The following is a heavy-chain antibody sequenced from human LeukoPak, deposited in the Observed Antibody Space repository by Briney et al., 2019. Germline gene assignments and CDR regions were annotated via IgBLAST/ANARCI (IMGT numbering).Heavy chain of an antibody. CDR3: ARVREDYGDYPLEGAFDT. V-gene: IGHV1-2*02. CDR2: INPNSGST. Sequence: ASVKVSCKASGYTFTGYYLHWVRQAPGQGLEWMGWINPNSGSTNYAQKFQGRVTMTRDTSISTGYMELSRLRSDDTAVYYCARVREDYGDYPLEGAFDTWGQGTMVTVSS. D-gene: IGHD4-17*01. J-gene: IGHJ3*02. CDR1: GYTFTGYY.